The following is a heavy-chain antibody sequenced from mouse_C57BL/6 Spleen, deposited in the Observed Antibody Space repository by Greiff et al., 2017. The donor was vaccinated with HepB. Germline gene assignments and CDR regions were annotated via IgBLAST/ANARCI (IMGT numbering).Heavy chain of an antibody. Sequence: SGPELVKPGASVKISCKASGYSFTGYYMNWVKQSPEKSLEWIGEINPSTGGTTYNQKFKAKATLTVDKSSSTAYMQLKSLTSEDSAVYYCARWDDYDVGFAYWGQGTLVTVSA. J-gene: IGHJ3*01. D-gene: IGHD2-4*01. CDR2: INPSTGGT. CDR1: GYSFTGYY. CDR3: ARWDDYDVGFAY. V-gene: IGHV1-42*01.